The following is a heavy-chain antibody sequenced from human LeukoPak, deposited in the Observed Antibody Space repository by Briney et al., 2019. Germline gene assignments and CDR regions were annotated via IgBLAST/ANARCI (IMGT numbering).Heavy chain of an antibody. CDR1: GFTFSNAW. D-gene: IGHD3-9*01. V-gene: IGHV3-15*01. CDR2: IKSKTDGGTT. J-gene: IGHJ4*02. Sequence: PGGSLRLSCAASGFTFSNAWMSWVRQAPGKGLEWVGRIKSKTDGGTTDYAAPVKGRFTISRDDSKNTLYLQMNSLKTEDTAVYYCTTYPITYYDILTGYYLFDYWGQGTLVTVSS. CDR3: TTYPITYYDILTGYYLFDY.